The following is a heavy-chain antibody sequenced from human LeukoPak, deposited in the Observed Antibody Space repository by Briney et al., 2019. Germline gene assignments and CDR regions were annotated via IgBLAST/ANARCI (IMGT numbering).Heavy chain of an antibody. CDR2: SYYSGST. CDR1: GASITSYY. J-gene: IGHJ4*02. V-gene: IGHV4-59*01. Sequence: PSETLSLTCTVSGASITSYYWSWIRQPPGKGLEWIGSSYYSGSTYYNPSLKSRVTISVDTSKNQLSLNLTSVTAADTAVYYCARETKLMGYSSGLGFNYWGQGTLVTVSS. CDR3: ARETKLMGYSSGLGFNY. D-gene: IGHD6-19*01.